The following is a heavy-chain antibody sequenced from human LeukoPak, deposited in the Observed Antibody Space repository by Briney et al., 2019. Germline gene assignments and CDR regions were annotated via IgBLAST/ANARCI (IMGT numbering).Heavy chain of an antibody. CDR2: ISHSGNT. J-gene: IGHJ4*02. Sequence: PSETLSLTCAVYGGSFSNYYWNWIRQPPGKGLEWIGEISHSGNTNYNPSLKGRVTISVDTSKNQFSLQLNSVTPEDTAVYYCARAGPGYYFDYWGQGTLVTVSS. CDR1: GGSFSNYY. D-gene: IGHD7-27*01. V-gene: IGHV4-34*01. CDR3: ARAGPGYYFDY.